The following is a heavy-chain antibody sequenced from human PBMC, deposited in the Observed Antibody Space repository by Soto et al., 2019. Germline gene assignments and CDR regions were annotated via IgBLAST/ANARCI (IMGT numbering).Heavy chain of an antibody. V-gene: IGHV3-23*01. CDR3: ANTRSGSYYYGMDV. CDR2: MSGSGGST. D-gene: IGHD1-26*01. CDR1: GFTFSSSA. J-gene: IGHJ6*02. Sequence: EVQLLESGGGLVQPGGSLRLSCAASGFTFSSSAMTWVRQAPGKGLEWVSAMSGSGGSTYYADSVKGRFTVSRDNSKNTLYLQMNSLRAEDTALYYCANTRSGSYYYGMDVWGQGTTVTVSS.